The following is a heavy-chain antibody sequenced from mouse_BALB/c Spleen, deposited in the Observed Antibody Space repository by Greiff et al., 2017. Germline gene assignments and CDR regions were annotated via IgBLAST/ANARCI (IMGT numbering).Heavy chain of an antibody. V-gene: IGHV3-2*02. CDR3: ARRYYGSSFLYAMDY. CDR1: GYSITSDYA. Sequence: ESGPGLVKPSQSLSLTCTVTGYSITSDYAWNWIRQFPGNKLEWMGYISYSGSTSYNPSLKSRISITRDTSKNQFFLQLNSVTTEDTATYYCARRYYGSSFLYAMDYWGQGTSVTVSS. CDR2: ISYSGST. D-gene: IGHD1-1*01. J-gene: IGHJ4*01.